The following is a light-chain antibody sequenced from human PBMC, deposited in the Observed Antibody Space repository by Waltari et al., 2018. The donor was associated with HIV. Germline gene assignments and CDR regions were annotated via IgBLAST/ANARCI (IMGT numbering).Light chain of an antibody. CDR2: SNS. CDR1: TSNIGSNS. Sequence: QSVLTQSPSASGTPGQRVTISCSGGTSNIGSNSVSWYQQVPGTAPQLFMFSNSWRPSGVPDRFSGSKSCTSAFLAISGLQSGDDADYYCAAWEDTLDGPVFGAGTRLTGL. CDR3: AAWEDTLDGPV. V-gene: IGLV1-44*01. J-gene: IGLJ3*02.